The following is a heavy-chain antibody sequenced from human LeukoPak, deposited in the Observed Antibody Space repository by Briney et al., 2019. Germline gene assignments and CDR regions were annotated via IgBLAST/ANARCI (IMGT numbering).Heavy chain of an antibody. Sequence: PSETLSLTCAVSGGSISSGGYSWSWIRQPPGKGLEWIGYIYDSGSTYYNPSLKSRLAISADRSKNQLSLKLSSVTAADTAVYYCARGAMARGVITNYFDYWGQGTLVTVSS. CDR2: IYDSGST. CDR1: GGSISSGGYS. J-gene: IGHJ4*02. V-gene: IGHV4-30-2*01. D-gene: IGHD3-10*01. CDR3: ARGAMARGVITNYFDY.